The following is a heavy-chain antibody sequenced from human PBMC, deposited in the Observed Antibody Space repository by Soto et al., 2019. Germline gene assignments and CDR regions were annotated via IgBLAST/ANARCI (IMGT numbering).Heavy chain of an antibody. J-gene: IGHJ4*02. V-gene: IGHV4-39*01. D-gene: IGHD3-10*01. CDR1: DGSISSSSYY. CDR3: ARQGYYGSGTYYNFDY. CDR2: IYHSGST. Sequence: QLQMQESGPRLVRPSETLSLTCTVSDGSISSSSYYWGWIRQPPGKGLEWIASIYHSGSTYYNPSRQSRVTISVDKSKSQFSLKMISVTAADTAVYYCARQGYYGSGTYYNFDYWGQGTLIIVSS.